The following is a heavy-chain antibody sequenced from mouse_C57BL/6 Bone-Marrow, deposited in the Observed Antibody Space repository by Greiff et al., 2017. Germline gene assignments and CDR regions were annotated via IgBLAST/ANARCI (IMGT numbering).Heavy chain of an antibody. CDR2: INPYNGGT. CDR1: GYTFTDYY. J-gene: IGHJ2*01. D-gene: IGHD4-1*01. CDR3: GRRSWDEDY. V-gene: IGHV1-19*01. Sequence: VQLQQSGPVLVKPGASVKMSCKASGYTFTDYYMNWVKQSHGKSLEWIGVINPYNGGTSYNPKFKGKATLTVDKSSSTADMELNSLTSEDSAVYYCGRRSWDEDYWGQGTTLTVSS.